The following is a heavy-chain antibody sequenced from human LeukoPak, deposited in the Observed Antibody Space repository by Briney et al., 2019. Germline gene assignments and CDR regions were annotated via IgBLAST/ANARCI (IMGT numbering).Heavy chain of an antibody. CDR2: ISYDGSNK. CDR3: ARDDPIAADAFDI. D-gene: IGHD6-13*01. CDR1: GFTFSSYG. Sequence: GGSLRLSCAASGFTFSSYGMHWVRQAPGKGLEWVAVISYDGSNKYYVDSVKGRFTISRDNSKNTLYLQMNSLRAEDTAVYYCARDDPIAADAFDIWGQGTMVTVSS. J-gene: IGHJ3*02. V-gene: IGHV3-30*03.